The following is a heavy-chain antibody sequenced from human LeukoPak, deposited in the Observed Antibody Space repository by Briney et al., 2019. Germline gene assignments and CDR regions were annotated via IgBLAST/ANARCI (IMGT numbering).Heavy chain of an antibody. CDR2: IYYSGST. J-gene: IGHJ6*03. CDR3: ARDNRFLEWYTPYYYYMDV. V-gene: IGHV4-59*01. D-gene: IGHD3-3*01. CDR1: GGSISSYY. Sequence: SETLSLACTVSGGSISSYYWSWIRQPPGKGLEWIGYIYYSGSTNYNPSLKSRVTISVDTSKNQFSLKLSSVTAADTAVDYCARDNRFLEWYTPYYYYMDVWGKGTTVTVSS.